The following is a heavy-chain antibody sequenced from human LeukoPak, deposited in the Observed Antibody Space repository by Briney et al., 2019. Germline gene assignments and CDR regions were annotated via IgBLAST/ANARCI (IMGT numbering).Heavy chain of an antibody. CDR3: ARVGTYYRSLDS. V-gene: IGHV4-59*01. CDR1: GGSINDAS. CDR2: IYRSWGT. J-gene: IGHJ4*02. D-gene: IGHD3-10*01. Sequence: SETLSLTCTVSGGSINDASWNWVRQRPGQGLEWICYIYRSWGTNYNPSLKSRVIISINPSKNQFSLKLNSVTAADRAVYYCARVGTYYRSLDSWGQGTLVTVSS.